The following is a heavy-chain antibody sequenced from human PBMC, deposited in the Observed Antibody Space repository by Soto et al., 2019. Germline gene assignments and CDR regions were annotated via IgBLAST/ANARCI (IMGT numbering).Heavy chain of an antibody. CDR1: GGSSSSYY. D-gene: IGHD3-3*01. J-gene: IGHJ3*02. Sequence: SETLSLTSTVFGGSSSSYYWSWIRQPPGKGLEWIGYIYYSGSTNYNPSLKSRVTISVDTSKNQFSLKLSSVTAADTAVYYCARQPPLSYDFWSGYYTGAFDIWGQGTMVTVSS. CDR2: IYYSGST. CDR3: ARQPPLSYDFWSGYYTGAFDI. V-gene: IGHV4-59*08.